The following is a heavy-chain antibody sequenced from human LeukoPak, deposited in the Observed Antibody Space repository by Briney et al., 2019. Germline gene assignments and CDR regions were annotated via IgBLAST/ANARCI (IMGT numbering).Heavy chain of an antibody. CDR1: GFNFSAYG. CDR3: ARDLGILSGYADY. Sequence: GGSLRLSCAASGFNFSAYGMHWVRQAPGKGPEWVIVIPYDGSYKYYADSVRGRFTISRDNSKNTLYLQMKNLRPEDTAVYYCARDLGILSGYADYWGQGTLVTVSS. D-gene: IGHD3-3*01. V-gene: IGHV3-30*03. J-gene: IGHJ4*02. CDR2: IPYDGSYK.